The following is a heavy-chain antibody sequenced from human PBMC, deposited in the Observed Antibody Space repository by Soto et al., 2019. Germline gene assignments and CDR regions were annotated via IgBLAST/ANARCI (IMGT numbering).Heavy chain of an antibody. Sequence: QVQLVQSGAEVKKPGSSVKVSCKASGATLNTFINYGITWVRQAPGQGLEWMGGIIPVFGTPHYAQKFQGRGTIRADESTRTAYMELSSLRSEDTAVYYCARGAATKIVVVMYDAFAIWGQGTMVTVSS. CDR3: ARGAATKIVVVMYDAFAI. J-gene: IGHJ3*02. D-gene: IGHD3-22*01. CDR2: IIPVFGTP. V-gene: IGHV1-69*12. CDR1: GATLNTFINYG.